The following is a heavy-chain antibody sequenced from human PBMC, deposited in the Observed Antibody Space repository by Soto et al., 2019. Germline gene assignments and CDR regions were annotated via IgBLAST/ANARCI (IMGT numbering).Heavy chain of an antibody. J-gene: IGHJ4*02. CDR1: GGTFSSYT. D-gene: IGHD7-27*01. CDR2: IIPILGIA. V-gene: IGHV1-69*02. CDR3: ATWGEMSTRTGVDY. Sequence: QVQLVQSGAEVKKPGSSVKVSCKASGGTFSSYTISWVRQAPGQGLEWMGRIIPILGIANYAQKFQGRVRITADKSTSTAYMELSSLRSEDTAVYYCATWGEMSTRTGVDYWGQGTLVTVSS.